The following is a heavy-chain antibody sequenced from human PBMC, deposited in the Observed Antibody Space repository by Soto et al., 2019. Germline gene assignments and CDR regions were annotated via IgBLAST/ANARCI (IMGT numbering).Heavy chain of an antibody. CDR1: GYTFTSYG. D-gene: IGHD3-3*01. CDR3: ARAGYDFWSGYYTPLQYYFDY. V-gene: IGHV1-18*01. Sequence: ASVKVSCKASGYTFTSYGISWVRQAPGQGLEWMGWISAYNGNTNYAQKLQGRVTMTTDTSTSTAYMELRSLRSDDTAVYYCARAGYDFWSGYYTPLQYYFDYWGQGTRVTVAS. J-gene: IGHJ4*02. CDR2: ISAYNGNT.